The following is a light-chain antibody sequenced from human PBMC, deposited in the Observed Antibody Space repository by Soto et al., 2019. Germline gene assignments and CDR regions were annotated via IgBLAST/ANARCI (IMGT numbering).Light chain of an antibody. CDR1: SSGVGGYNY. CDR3: SSYTSNTVL. CDR2: EVS. J-gene: IGLJ2*01. Sequence: QSVLAQAAAVSGCPGQSITISCTGPSSGVGGYNYVSWYKQYPGKAPKLMIYEVSNRPSGVSNRFSGSKSGNTASLTISGLQAEDEADYFCSSYTSNTVLFGGGTKVTVL. V-gene: IGLV2-14*01.